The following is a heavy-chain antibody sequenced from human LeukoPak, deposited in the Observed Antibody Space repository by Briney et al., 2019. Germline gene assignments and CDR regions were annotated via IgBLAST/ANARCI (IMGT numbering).Heavy chain of an antibody. V-gene: IGHV1-18*01. Sequence: ASVKVSCKASGYTFTSYGISWVRQAPGQGLEWMGWISAYNGNTNYARKLQGRVTMTTDTSTSTAYMELRSLRSDDTAVYYCARDLRERRSSWLKFDYWGQGTLVTVSS. CDR2: ISAYNGNT. CDR3: ARDLRERRSSWLKFDY. J-gene: IGHJ4*02. D-gene: IGHD6-13*01. CDR1: GYTFTSYG.